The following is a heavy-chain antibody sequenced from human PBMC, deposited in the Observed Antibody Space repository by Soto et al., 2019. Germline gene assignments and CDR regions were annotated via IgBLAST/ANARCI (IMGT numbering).Heavy chain of an antibody. CDR3: ARLSLKYYDFWSGPTYYYYGMDV. CDR1: GYTFTSYG. D-gene: IGHD3-3*01. J-gene: IGHJ6*02. Sequence: QVQLVQSGAEVKKPGASVKVSCKASGYTFTSYGISWVRQAPGQGVEWMGWIRGYNGNTNYAQKLQGRVTMTTDTYTSRAYMELRSLRSDDTAVYYCARLSLKYYDFWSGPTYYYYGMDVWGQGTAVTVSS. CDR2: IRGYNGNT. V-gene: IGHV1-18*01.